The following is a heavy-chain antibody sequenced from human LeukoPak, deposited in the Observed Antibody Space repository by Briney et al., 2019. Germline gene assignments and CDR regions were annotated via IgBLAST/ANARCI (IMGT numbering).Heavy chain of an antibody. V-gene: IGHV1-8*01. CDR2: MNTNSGNT. J-gene: IGHJ5*02. CDR3: ARASDGAGP. CDR1: GYTFTSYD. Sequence: GASLKVSSKASGYTFTSYDINWVRQATGQGLEWMGWMNTNSGNTGYAQKFQGRVTMTRNTSISTAYMELSSPRSEDTAGYYCARASDGAGPWGQGTLVTVSS.